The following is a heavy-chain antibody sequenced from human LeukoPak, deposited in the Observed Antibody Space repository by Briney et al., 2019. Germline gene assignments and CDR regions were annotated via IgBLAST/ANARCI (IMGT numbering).Heavy chain of an antibody. J-gene: IGHJ5*02. CDR1: GGSISSSSYY. Sequence: SETLSLTCTVSGGSISSSSYYWGWIRQPPGKGLEWIGGIYYSGSTYYNPSLKSRVTISVDTSKNQFSLKLSSVTAADTAVYYCARLGDYSNRAYNWFDPWGQGTLVTVSS. D-gene: IGHD4-11*01. V-gene: IGHV4-39*01. CDR3: ARLGDYSNRAYNWFDP. CDR2: IYYSGST.